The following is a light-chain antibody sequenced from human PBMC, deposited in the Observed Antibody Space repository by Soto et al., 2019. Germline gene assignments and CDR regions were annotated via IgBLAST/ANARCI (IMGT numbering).Light chain of an antibody. CDR2: EVS. J-gene: IGLJ2*01. V-gene: IGLV2-14*01. Sequence: QSVLTQPASVSGSPGQSITVSCTGTSSDVGGYNYVSWYQHHPGKAPKLMIFEVSNRPSGVSDRFSGSKSGNTASLTISGLQAEDDADYYCSSYTSTSSPVLFGGGTKLTVL. CDR3: SSYTSTSSPVL. CDR1: SSDVGGYNY.